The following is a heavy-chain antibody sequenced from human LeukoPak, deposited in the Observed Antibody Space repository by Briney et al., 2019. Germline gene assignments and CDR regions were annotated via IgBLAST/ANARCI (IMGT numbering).Heavy chain of an antibody. CDR3: ARDRSPDYYDSSGYYDFDY. J-gene: IGHJ4*02. CDR1: GFTFSSYS. V-gene: IGHV3-21*01. CDR2: IGSSSSYI. Sequence: GGSLRLSCAASGFTFSSYSMNWVRQAPGKGLEWVSSIGSSSSYIYYADSVKGRFTISRDNAKNSLYLQMNSLRAEDTAVYYCARDRSPDYYDSSGYYDFDYWGQGTLVTVSS. D-gene: IGHD3-22*01.